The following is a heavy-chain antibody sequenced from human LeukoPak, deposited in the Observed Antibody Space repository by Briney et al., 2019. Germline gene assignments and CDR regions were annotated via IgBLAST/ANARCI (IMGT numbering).Heavy chain of an antibody. J-gene: IGHJ4*02. CDR2: ISSSSSYI. V-gene: IGHV3-21*01. CDR1: GFTFSSYS. D-gene: IGHD6-13*01. CDR3: ARDTSSWYRTYFDY. Sequence: GGSLRLSCAASGFTFSSYSMNWVRQAPGKGLEWVSSISSSSSYIYYADSVKGRFTISRDNAKNSLYLQMNSLRAEDTAVYYCARDTSSWYRTYFDYWGQGTLVTVSS.